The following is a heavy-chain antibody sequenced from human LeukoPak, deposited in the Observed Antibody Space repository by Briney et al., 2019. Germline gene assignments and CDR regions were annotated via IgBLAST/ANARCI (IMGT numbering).Heavy chain of an antibody. V-gene: IGHV4-39*01. CDR3: ARLRSGSYSHFDY. CDR2: IYYSGST. D-gene: IGHD3-10*01. J-gene: IGHJ4*02. Sequence: PSETLSLTCTVSGGSISSSSYYWGWIRQPPGKGLEWIGSIYYSGSTYYNPSLKSRVTISVDTSKNQFSLKLSSVTAADTAVYYCARLRSGSYSHFDYWGQGTLVTVSS. CDR1: GGSISSSSYY.